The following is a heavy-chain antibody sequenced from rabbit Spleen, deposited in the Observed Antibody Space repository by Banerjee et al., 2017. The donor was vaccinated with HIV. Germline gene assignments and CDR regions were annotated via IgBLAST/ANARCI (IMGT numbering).Heavy chain of an antibody. CDR1: GFTLSSHW. CDR3: ARDGAGGSYFAL. CDR2: IDPVFGIT. Sequence: QEQLVESGGGLVKPGTSLTLTCTASGFTLSSHWMCWVRQAPGKGLEWIAYIDPVFGITYYANWVNGRFSISRENAQNTVFLQMTSLTAADTATYFCARDGAGGSYFALWGPGTLVTVS. J-gene: IGHJ6*01. V-gene: IGHV1S47*01. D-gene: IGHD8-1*01.